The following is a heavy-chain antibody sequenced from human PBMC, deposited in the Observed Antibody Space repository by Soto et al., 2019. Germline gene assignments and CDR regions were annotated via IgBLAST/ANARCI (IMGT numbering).Heavy chain of an antibody. CDR2: IIPILGIA. J-gene: IGHJ4*02. D-gene: IGHD2-15*01. V-gene: IGHV1-69*02. Sequence: QVQLVQSGAEVKKPGSSVKVSCKASGGTFSSYTISWVRQAPGQGLEWMGRIIPILGIANYAQKFQGRVTTTADKSTSTAYMQLSTLRSDDTAVYYCARGNPPYCSGGSCYIYWGQGTLVTVSS. CDR1: GGTFSSYT. CDR3: ARGNPPYCSGGSCYIY.